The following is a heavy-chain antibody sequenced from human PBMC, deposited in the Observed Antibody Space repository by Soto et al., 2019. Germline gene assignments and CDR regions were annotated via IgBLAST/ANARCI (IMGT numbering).Heavy chain of an antibody. CDR1: GGYVSSGGYY. Sequence: PSETLSLTCSVSGGYVSSGGYYWSWIRQHPGKGLEWIGYVSYSGSTYYNPSLKSRPTILVDTSKNQFSLKLSSVTAADTAVYYCARDNYGSGGSFDFWGQGTLVTVSS. J-gene: IGHJ4*02. V-gene: IGHV4-31*03. CDR3: ARDNYGSGGSFDF. CDR2: VSYSGST. D-gene: IGHD3-10*01.